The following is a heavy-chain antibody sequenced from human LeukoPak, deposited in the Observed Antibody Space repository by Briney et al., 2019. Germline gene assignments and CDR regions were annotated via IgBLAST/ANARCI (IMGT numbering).Heavy chain of an antibody. CDR1: GFTFDDYG. CDR2: INWNGGST. Sequence: GGSLRLSCAASGFTFDDYGMSWVRQAPGKGLAWVSGINWNGGSTGYADSVKGRFTISRDNAKNSLYLEMNSLRAEDTALYYCARGLSYGGGDCLILVWGQGDLVTVSS. D-gene: IGHD2-21*01. V-gene: IGHV3-20*04. J-gene: IGHJ4*02. CDR3: ARGLSYGGGDCLILV.